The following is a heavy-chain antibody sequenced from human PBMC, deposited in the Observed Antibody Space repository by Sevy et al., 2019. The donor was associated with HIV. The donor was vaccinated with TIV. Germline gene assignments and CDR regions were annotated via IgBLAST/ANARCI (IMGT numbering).Heavy chain of an antibody. CDR2: ISWDGHST. Sequence: GGSLRLSCLASGFALDGYTMHWVRQAPGKSLEWVSLISWDGHSTYYADSVKGRFTISRDNSKNSVFLQMDSLSTEDTAFYYCARDFMGPTTFGTQFDYWGQGTSVIVSS. J-gene: IGHJ4*02. CDR1: GFALDGYT. CDR3: ARDFMGPTTFGTQFDY. V-gene: IGHV3-43*01. D-gene: IGHD3-10*02.